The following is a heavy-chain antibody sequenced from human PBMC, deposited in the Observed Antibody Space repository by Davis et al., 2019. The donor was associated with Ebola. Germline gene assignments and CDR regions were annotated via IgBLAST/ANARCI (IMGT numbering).Heavy chain of an antibody. CDR3: ARDRVSSWREDQHIYYYYYGMDV. D-gene: IGHD6-13*01. J-gene: IGHJ6*02. CDR1: GGSFSGYY. V-gene: IGHV4-34*01. CDR2: INHSGST. Sequence: SETLSLTCAVYGGSFSGYYWSWIRQPPGKGLEWIGEINHSGSTNYNPSLKSRVTISVDTSKNQFSLKLSSVTAADTAVYYCARDRVSSWREDQHIYYYYYGMDVWGQGTTVTVSS.